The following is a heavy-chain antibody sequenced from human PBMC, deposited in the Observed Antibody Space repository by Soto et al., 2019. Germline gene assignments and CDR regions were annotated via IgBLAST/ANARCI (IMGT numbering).Heavy chain of an antibody. CDR1: GFTFSDHY. CDR2: TRNKANSYTT. J-gene: IGHJ2*01. D-gene: IGHD3-16*01. V-gene: IGHV3-72*01. CDR3: ARIMSNSWHFGL. Sequence: EVQLVESGGGLVQPGGSLRLSCAASGFTFSDHYMDWVRQAPGKGLEWVGRTRNKANSYTTEYAASVKGRFTISRDDSRNSLSLQMNSLRTEDTAVYFCARIMSNSWHFGLWGRGTLVTVSS.